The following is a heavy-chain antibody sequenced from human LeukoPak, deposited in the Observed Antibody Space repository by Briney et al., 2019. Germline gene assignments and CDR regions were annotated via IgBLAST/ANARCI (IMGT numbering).Heavy chain of an antibody. J-gene: IGHJ4*01. CDR2: ISASYGT. CDR3: AKAPGDGHWLVY. D-gene: IGHD7-27*01. Sequence: GGSLRLSCAASGFTFGSYSMSWARQAPGKGLEWVSAISASYGTYYADSVRGRFAISRDNSKNTLYLQMNSLRGEDTAVYYCAKAPGDGHWLVYWGQGTLVTVSS. CDR1: GFTFGSYS. V-gene: IGHV3-23*01.